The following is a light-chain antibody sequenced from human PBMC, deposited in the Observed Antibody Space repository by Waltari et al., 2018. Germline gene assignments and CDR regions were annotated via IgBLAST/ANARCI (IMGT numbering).Light chain of an antibody. V-gene: IGLV2-23*01. CDR2: EGS. CDR3: CSYAGSSTLV. Sequence: QSALTQPASVSGSPGQSITISCTGTSSDVGSYNLVSWYQQHPGKAPKLMIYEGSKRPSGSSNRFSGSKSGNTASLTISGRQAEDEADYYCCSYAGSSTLVFGGGTKLTVL. J-gene: IGLJ2*01. CDR1: SSDVGSYNL.